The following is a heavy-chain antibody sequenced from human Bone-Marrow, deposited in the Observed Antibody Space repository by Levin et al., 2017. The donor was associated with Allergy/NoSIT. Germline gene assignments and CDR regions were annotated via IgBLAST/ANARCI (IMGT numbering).Heavy chain of an antibody. V-gene: IGHV3-33*01. J-gene: IGHJ4*02. Sequence: PGGSLRLSCAASGFIFSHYGMHWVRQAPGKGLEWVAVMWNHGNEQYYSDSVKGRFTVSRDLSKNRVSLRIDGLRAEDTAVYYCARDDNTSGHYSWFGYWGQGTLVTVAS. CDR1: GFIFSHYG. CDR2: MWNHGNEQ. D-gene: IGHD3-22*01. CDR3: ARDDNTSGHYSWFGY.